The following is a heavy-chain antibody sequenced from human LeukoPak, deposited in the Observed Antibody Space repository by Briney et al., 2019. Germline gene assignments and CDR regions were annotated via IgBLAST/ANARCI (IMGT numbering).Heavy chain of an antibody. CDR3: AKGGYGSGRKRYYFDY. CDR2: ISYDGSNK. CDR1: GFTFSSYG. V-gene: IGHV3-30*18. J-gene: IGHJ4*02. D-gene: IGHD3-10*01. Sequence: GRSLRLSCAASGFTFSSYGMHWVRQAPGKGLEWVAVISYDGSNKYYADSVKGRFTISRDSSKNTLYLQMNSLRAEDTAVYYCAKGGYGSGRKRYYFDYWGQGTLVTVSS.